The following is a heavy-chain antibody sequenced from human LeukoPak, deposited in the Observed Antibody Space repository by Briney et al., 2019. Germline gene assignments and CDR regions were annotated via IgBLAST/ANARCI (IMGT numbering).Heavy chain of an antibody. CDR2: IYTSGST. Sequence: SQTLSLTCTVSGDSISSGTYYWSWIRQPAGKGLEWIGRIYTSGSTNYNPSLKSRVTISVDTSKNQFSLKLSSVTAADTAVYYCARDTRSGNWNYWFDPWGQGTLVTVSS. J-gene: IGHJ5*02. CDR1: GDSISSGTYY. D-gene: IGHD1-7*01. CDR3: ARDTRSGNWNYWFDP. V-gene: IGHV4-61*02.